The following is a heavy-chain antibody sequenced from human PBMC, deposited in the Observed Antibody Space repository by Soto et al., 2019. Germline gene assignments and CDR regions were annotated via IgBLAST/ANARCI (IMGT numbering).Heavy chain of an antibody. CDR3: ARAGRGFGEQNAPQYYFDY. CDR1: GGSISSGGYY. CDR2: IYYSGST. Sequence: QVQLQESGPGLVKPSQTLSLTCTVSGGSISSGGYYWSWIRQHPGKGLEWIGYIYYSGSTYYNPSLKSRVTISVDTSKNQFSLKLSSVTAADTAVYYCARAGRGFGEQNAPQYYFDYWGQGTLVTVSS. D-gene: IGHD3-10*01. V-gene: IGHV4-31*03. J-gene: IGHJ4*02.